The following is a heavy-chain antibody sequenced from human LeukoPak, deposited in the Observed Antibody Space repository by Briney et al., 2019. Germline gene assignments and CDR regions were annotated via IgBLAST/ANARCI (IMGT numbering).Heavy chain of an antibody. CDR2: ISNSGST. CDR3: ARHAGLSYGFDY. D-gene: IGHD5-18*01. V-gene: IGHV4-59*08. Sequence: SETLSLTCTVSGGSISNNYWSWIRQPPGKGLEWIGYISNSGSTNYNPSLKSRVTISVDTSKNQFSPKLSSVTAADTAVYYCARHAGLSYGFDYWGQGTLVTVFS. J-gene: IGHJ4*02. CDR1: GGSISNNY.